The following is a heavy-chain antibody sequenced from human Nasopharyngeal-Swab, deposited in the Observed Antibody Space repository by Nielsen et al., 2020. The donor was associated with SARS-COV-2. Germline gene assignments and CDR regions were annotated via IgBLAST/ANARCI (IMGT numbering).Heavy chain of an antibody. CDR3: AKRLSCTSTSCYAFDY. V-gene: IGHV3-23*01. J-gene: IGHJ4*02. Sequence: GESLKISCTASGFTFTTYAMSWVRQAPGKGLEWVSAISGIGDRTYYADSVQGRFTISRGNSKNTLYLQMNSLRAEDTAVYYCAKRLSCTSTSCYAFDYWGQGTLVTVSS. CDR2: ISGIGDRT. CDR1: GFTFTTYA. D-gene: IGHD2-2*01.